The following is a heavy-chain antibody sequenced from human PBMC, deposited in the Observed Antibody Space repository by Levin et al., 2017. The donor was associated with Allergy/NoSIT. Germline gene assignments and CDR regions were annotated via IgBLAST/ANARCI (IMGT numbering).Heavy chain of an antibody. V-gene: IGHV3-53*01. CDR1: GFTVSSNY. CDR3: ATSTLKKFYFES. CDR2: IYGSGGT. J-gene: IGHJ4*02. Sequence: PGGSLRLSCAASGFTVSSNYMSWVRQAPGKGLEWVSIIYGSGGTYYADSVKGRFTISRDTSKNTLWLQMNSLRAGDTALYYCATSTLKKFYFESWGQGTLVTVSS.